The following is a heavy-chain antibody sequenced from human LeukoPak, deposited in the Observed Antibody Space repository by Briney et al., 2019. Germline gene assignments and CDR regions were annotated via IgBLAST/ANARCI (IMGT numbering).Heavy chain of an antibody. CDR1: EFTGFTFSGYA. CDR2: ISGSGGST. CDR3: AKDTGGEAVVVPAAIHIPYFDY. V-gene: IGHV3-23*01. J-gene: IGHJ4*02. Sequence: GGSLRLSCAASEFTGFTFSGYAMSWVRQAPGKGLEWASAISGSGGSTYYADSVKGRFTISRDNSKNTLYLQMNSLRAEDTAVYYCAKDTGGEAVVVPAAIHIPYFDYWGQGTLVTVSS. D-gene: IGHD2-2*02.